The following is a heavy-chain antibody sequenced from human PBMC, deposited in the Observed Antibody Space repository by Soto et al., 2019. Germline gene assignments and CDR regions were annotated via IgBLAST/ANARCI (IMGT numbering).Heavy chain of an antibody. V-gene: IGHV1-18*01. D-gene: IGHD3-3*01. CDR3: ARDLYDFWSGYPIGDY. CDR1: GYTFTSYG. Sequence: ASVKVSCKASGYTFTSYGISWVRQAPGQGLEWMGWISAYNGNTNYAQKLQGRVTMTTDTSTSTAYMELTSLRSDDTAVYYCARDLYDFWSGYPIGDYWGQGTLVTVSS. CDR2: ISAYNGNT. J-gene: IGHJ4*02.